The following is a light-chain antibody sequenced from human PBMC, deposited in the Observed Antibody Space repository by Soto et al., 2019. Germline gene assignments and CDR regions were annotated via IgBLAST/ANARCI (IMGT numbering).Light chain of an antibody. CDR2: GAS. V-gene: IGKV3-11*01. CDR1: QSGDMN. Sequence: EIVLAQSPATLSVSPGERVTLSCRASQSGDMNLAWYQQKPGQAPRLVIYGASNRATGIPARFSGSGSGTDFTLTISSLEPEDFAVYYCQQRSNWPPLFGGGTKVDI. J-gene: IGKJ4*01. CDR3: QQRSNWPPL.